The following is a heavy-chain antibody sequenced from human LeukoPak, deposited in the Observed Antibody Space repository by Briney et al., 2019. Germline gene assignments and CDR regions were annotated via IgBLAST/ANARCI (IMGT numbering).Heavy chain of an antibody. D-gene: IGHD2-15*01. V-gene: IGHV3-23*01. CDR3: AKSKVSSGGPFDY. J-gene: IGHJ4*02. CDR1: GFTFSSYA. CDR2: ISGSGGST. Sequence: GGSLRLSCAASGFTFSSYAMSWVRQAPGKGLEWVSAISGSGGSTYYAGPVKGRFTISRDNSKNTLYLQMNSLRAEDTAVYYCAKSKVSSGGPFDYWGQGTLVTVSS.